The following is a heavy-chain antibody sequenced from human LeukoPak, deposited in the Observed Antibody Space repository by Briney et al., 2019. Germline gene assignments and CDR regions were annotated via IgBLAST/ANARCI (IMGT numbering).Heavy chain of an antibody. J-gene: IGHJ3*02. CDR1: GFTFSSYD. Sequence: GGSLRLSCAASGFTFSSYDMHWVRQAPGKGLEWVSSISSSSSYIYYADSVKGRFTISRDNAKNSLYLQMNSLRAEDTAVYYCAGDYLQRPDIWGQGTMVTVSS. V-gene: IGHV3-21*01. CDR2: ISSSSSYI. CDR3: AGDYLQRPDI. D-gene: IGHD4-17*01.